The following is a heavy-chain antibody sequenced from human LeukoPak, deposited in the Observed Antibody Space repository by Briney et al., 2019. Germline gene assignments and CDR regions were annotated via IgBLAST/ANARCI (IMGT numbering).Heavy chain of an antibody. CDR3: ARSLAAADPNWFDP. D-gene: IGHD6-13*01. J-gene: IGHJ5*02. V-gene: IGHV4-31*03. CDR2: IYYSGFT. Sequence: SETLSLTCTVSGASIISGGYHWNWIRQRPEKGLEYIGYIYYSGFTSYNPSLKGRVTISVDTSKNQFSLTVSSVTAADTAVYFCARSLAAADPNWFDPWGQGTLVTVSS. CDR1: GASIISGGYH.